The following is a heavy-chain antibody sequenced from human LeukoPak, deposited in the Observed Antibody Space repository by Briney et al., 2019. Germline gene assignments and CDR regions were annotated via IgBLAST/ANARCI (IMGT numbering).Heavy chain of an antibody. CDR1: GGSVNSGSYY. Sequence: SETLSLTCTVSGGSVNSGSYYWNWIRQPPGKGLEWIGYIYYSGSTNYNPSLKSRVTISVDTSKNQFSLKLSSVTAADTAVYYCARRPTGMDYWGQGTLVTVSS. D-gene: IGHD4-17*01. CDR2: IYYSGST. J-gene: IGHJ4*02. CDR3: ARRPTGMDY. V-gene: IGHV4-61*01.